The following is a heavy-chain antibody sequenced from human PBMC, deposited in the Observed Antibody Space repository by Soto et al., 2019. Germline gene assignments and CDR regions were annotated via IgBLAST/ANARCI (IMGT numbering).Heavy chain of an antibody. D-gene: IGHD2-2*01. CDR1: RFTFGGHW. V-gene: IGHV3-74*03. CDR2: INTDGGTS. J-gene: IGHJ3*02. Sequence: GGSLRLSYTASRFTFGGHWIHWVRQVPGKGLEWVSRINTDGGTSAYADSVKGRFTISRDNAKNTLYLQMNGLRAEDTAVYYCAREAGYCSRTSCYRRAFDIWGQGTTVTVSS. CDR3: AREAGYCSRTSCYRRAFDI.